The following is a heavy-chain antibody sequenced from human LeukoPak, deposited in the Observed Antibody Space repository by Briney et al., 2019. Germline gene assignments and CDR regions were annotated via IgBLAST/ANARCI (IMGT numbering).Heavy chain of an antibody. CDR2: VNHSGST. D-gene: IGHD5/OR15-5a*01. Sequence: SETLSLTCAVYGGSFSGYYWGWIRRPPGKGLEWIGEVNHSGSTNYNPSLKSRVTISVDTSKNQFSLKLSSVTAADTAVYYCARTLRRLRGLVYWGQGTLVTVSS. J-gene: IGHJ4*02. CDR3: ARTLRRLRGLVY. CDR1: GGSFSGYY. V-gene: IGHV4-34*01.